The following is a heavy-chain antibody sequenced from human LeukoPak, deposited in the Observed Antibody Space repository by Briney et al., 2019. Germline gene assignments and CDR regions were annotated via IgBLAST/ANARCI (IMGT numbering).Heavy chain of an antibody. V-gene: IGHV4-4*07. CDR2: IFTSGST. Sequence: PSETLSLTCTVSRASISSFHWSWIRQPAGKGLEWIGRIFTSGSTTYNPSLKGRVTMSVDTSKNQFSLKLSSVTAADTAVYYCARGRVPGGDWGQGTLVTVSS. CDR3: ARGRVPGGD. J-gene: IGHJ4*02. CDR1: RASISSFH. D-gene: IGHD3-16*01.